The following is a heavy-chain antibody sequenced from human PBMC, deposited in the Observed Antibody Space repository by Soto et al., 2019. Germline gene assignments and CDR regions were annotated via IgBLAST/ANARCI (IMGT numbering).Heavy chain of an antibody. V-gene: IGHV4-34*01. D-gene: IGHD2-8*02. Sequence: QVQLQQWGAGLLKPSETLSLTCAVYGGSFSGYYWSWIRQPPGKGLEWFGEINHSGSTNYNPSLKSRVTISVDTSKNQFSLKLSSVTAADTAVYYCARGLVAFGWFDPWGQGTLVTVSS. CDR3: ARGLVAFGWFDP. CDR2: INHSGST. CDR1: GGSFSGYY. J-gene: IGHJ5*02.